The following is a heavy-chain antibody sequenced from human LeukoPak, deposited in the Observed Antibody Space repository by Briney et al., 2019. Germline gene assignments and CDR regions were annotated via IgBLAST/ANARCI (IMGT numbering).Heavy chain of an antibody. Sequence: SETLSLTCTVSGGSISSYYWSWIRQPPGKGLEWIGYIYYSGSTNYNPSLKSRVTISVDTSKNQFSLKLSSVTAADTAVCYCARDHEVVAATPPHSWFDPWGQGTLVTVSS. J-gene: IGHJ5*02. D-gene: IGHD2-15*01. CDR1: GGSISSYY. CDR3: ARDHEVVAATPPHSWFDP. CDR2: IYYSGST. V-gene: IGHV4-59*01.